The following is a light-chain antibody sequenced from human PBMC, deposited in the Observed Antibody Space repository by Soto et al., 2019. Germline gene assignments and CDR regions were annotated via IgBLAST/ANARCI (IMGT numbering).Light chain of an antibody. CDR1: SSDVGGYNY. CDR3: SSYADSDNWV. CDR2: EVS. J-gene: IGLJ3*02. Sequence: QSVLTQPPSASGSPGQSVTVSCTGTSSDVGGYNYVSWYQQSPGKAPKLIIYEVSKRPSGVPDRFSGYKSGNTASLTVSGLQAENEADYYCSSYADSDNWVFGGGTKLTVL. V-gene: IGLV2-8*01.